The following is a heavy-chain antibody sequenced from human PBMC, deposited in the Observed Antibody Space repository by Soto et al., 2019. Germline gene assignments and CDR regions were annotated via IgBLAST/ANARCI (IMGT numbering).Heavy chain of an antibody. CDR2: IYYSGNS. D-gene: IGHD3-3*01. J-gene: IGHJ3*02. CDR1: GGSISSYY. Sequence: SETLSLTCTVSGVSGGSISSYYWSWIRQPPGKGLEWIGYIYYSGNSNYNPSLKSRVTISVDTSKNQFSLKLSSLTAADTAVYYCARTYDPNAFDIWGRGTMVTV. CDR3: ARTYDPNAFDI. V-gene: IGHV4-59*08.